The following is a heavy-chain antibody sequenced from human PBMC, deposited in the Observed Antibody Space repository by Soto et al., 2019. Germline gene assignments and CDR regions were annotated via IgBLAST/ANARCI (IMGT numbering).Heavy chain of an antibody. D-gene: IGHD5-12*01. V-gene: IGHV1-2*04. Sequence: ASVNVSCKASGYTFTGYYMHWVRQAPGQGLEWMGWINPNSGGTNYAQKFQGWVTMTRDTSISTAYMELSRLRSDDTAVYYCARENSGYDSGFDYWGQGTLVTVSS. J-gene: IGHJ4*02. CDR1: GYTFTGYY. CDR2: INPNSGGT. CDR3: ARENSGYDSGFDY.